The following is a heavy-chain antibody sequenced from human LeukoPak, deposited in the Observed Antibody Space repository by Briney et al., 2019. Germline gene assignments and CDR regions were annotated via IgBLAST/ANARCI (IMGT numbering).Heavy chain of an antibody. Sequence: SETLSLTCAVYGGSFCGYYWSWIRQPPGKGLEWIGEINHSGSTNYNPSLKSRVTISVDTTKNQFSLKLSSVTAADTAVYYCARDSIAAAKPYYYGMDVWGKGTTVTVSS. CDR2: INHSGST. V-gene: IGHV4-34*01. D-gene: IGHD6-13*01. CDR1: GGSFCGYY. J-gene: IGHJ6*04. CDR3: ARDSIAAAKPYYYGMDV.